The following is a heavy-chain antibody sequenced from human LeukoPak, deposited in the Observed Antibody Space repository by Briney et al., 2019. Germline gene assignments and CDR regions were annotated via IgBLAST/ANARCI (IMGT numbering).Heavy chain of an antibody. V-gene: IGHV3-23*01. CDR2: IRCRGGST. CDR1: GFTFSSYA. J-gene: IGHJ4*02. D-gene: IGHD3-10*01. Sequence: GGSLRLSCAASGFTFSSYAMSWVRQATGRGLEWVSSIRCRGGSTYYADCVKGGFTIARDNSKNTLYLQMNSLRDEETAVYYCAKVMTRTMVRGVPPSDYWGQGTLVTVSS. CDR3: AKVMTRTMVRGVPPSDY.